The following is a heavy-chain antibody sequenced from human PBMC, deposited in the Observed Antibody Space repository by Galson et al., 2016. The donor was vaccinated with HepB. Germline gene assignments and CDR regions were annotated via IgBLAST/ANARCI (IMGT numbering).Heavy chain of an antibody. CDR2: ISSSSGVL. Sequence: SLRLSCAASGFSFSTYYMTWVRQAPGKGLEWVSYISSSSGVLYYADSVKGRFTISRDNAKNSLYLQMNSLRDEDTAVYYCAREGANIAVAATAFDSWGRGILVTVSS. CDR1: GFSFSTYY. CDR3: AREGANIAVAATAFDS. J-gene: IGHJ4*02. D-gene: IGHD6-19*01. V-gene: IGHV3-48*02.